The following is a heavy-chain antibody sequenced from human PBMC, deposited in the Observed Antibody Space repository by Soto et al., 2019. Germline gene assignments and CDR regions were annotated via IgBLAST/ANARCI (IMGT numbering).Heavy chain of an antibody. CDR2: IYYSGST. D-gene: IGHD3-22*01. V-gene: IGHV4-59*01. Sequence: PSETVSLTCTVSGGSISSYYWSWIRQPPGKGLEWIGYIYYSGSTNYNPSLKSRVTISVDTSKNQFSLKLSSVTAADTAVYYCARAETTYYYGSSDYYLAYWGQGALVTVSS. CDR1: GGSISSYY. J-gene: IGHJ4*02. CDR3: ARAETTYYYGSSDYYLAY.